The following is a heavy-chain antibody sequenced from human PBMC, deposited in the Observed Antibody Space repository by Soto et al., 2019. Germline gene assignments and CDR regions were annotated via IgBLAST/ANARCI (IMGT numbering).Heavy chain of an antibody. D-gene: IGHD6-19*01. V-gene: IGHV1-69*02. CDR2: IIPILGIS. J-gene: IGHJ4*01. CDR3: ASNLAVAGTGFDY. Sequence: QVQLVQSGAEVKKPGSSLKVSCTASGGTFSSYTISWVRQAPGQGLEWLGRIIPILGISNYAQKFQGRVTITADKSTSTAYMELSSLRSEDTAVYYFASNLAVAGTGFDYWGRCTLVSVSS. CDR1: GGTFSSYT.